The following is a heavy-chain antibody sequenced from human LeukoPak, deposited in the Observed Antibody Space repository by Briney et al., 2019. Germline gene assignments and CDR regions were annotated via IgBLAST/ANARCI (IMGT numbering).Heavy chain of an antibody. CDR2: INHSGST. CDR3: ARGRYDILTGYVYYYYGMDV. D-gene: IGHD3-9*01. V-gene: IGHV4-34*01. Sequence: SETLSLTCAVYGGSFSGYYWSWIRQPPGKGLEWIWAINHSGSTNYNPALKKRVTISVGTTKNHFLLQLSSVTAADTAVYYCARGRYDILTGYVYYYYGMDVWGKGTTVTVSS. CDR1: GGSFSGYY. J-gene: IGHJ6*04.